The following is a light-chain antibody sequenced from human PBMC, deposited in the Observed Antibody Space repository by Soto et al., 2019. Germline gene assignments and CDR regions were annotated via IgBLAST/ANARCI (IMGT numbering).Light chain of an antibody. V-gene: IGLV2-14*01. Sequence: QSALTQPASVSGSPGQSITISCTGTTSDVGAYNYVSWYQQHPGKAPKLMISEVSNRPSGVSNRFFGSKSGNTASLTISGLQAEDEADYHCCSYTTTSTWVFGGGTKLTVL. CDR1: TSDVGAYNY. J-gene: IGLJ3*02. CDR2: EVS. CDR3: CSYTTTSTWV.